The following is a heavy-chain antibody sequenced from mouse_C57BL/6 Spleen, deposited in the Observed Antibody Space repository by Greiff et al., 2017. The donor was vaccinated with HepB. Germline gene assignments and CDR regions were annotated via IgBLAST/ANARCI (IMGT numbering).Heavy chain of an antibody. J-gene: IGHJ4*01. V-gene: IGHV1-82*01. CDR2: IYPGDGDT. CDR3: ASYYYGSSYEDYAMDY. CDR1: GYAFSSSW. Sequence: QVHVKQSGPELVKPGASVKISCKASGYAFSSSWMNWVKQRPGKGLEWIGRIYPGDGDTNYNGKFKGKATLTADKSSSTAYMQLSSLTSEDSAVYFCASYYYGSSYEDYAMDYWGQGTSVTVSS. D-gene: IGHD1-1*01.